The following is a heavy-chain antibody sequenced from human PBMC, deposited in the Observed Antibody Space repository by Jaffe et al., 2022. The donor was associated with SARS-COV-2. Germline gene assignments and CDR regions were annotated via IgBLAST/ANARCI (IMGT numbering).Heavy chain of an antibody. CDR2: LYAGGVT. J-gene: IGHJ4*02. CDR1: GFIVSGSY. CDR3: ARQTSTSTTFDY. Sequence: EVQVVESGGGLVQPGGSLRLSCAASGFIVSGSYVSWVRQRPGEGLEWVAALYAGGVTYYAGSVKGRFTISGDNSKNTVYLQMSSLRDEDTAVYYCARQTSTSTTFDYWGQGTLVTVSS. V-gene: IGHV3-66*02. D-gene: IGHD1-1*01.